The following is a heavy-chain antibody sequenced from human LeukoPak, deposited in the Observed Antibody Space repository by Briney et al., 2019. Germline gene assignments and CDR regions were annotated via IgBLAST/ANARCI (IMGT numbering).Heavy chain of an antibody. CDR2: ISTSSSYI. J-gene: IGHJ4*02. Sequence: GGTLRLSCAASGFIFSSHGMNWVRQAPGKGLEWVSSISTSSSYIYCADSVKGRFTISRDNAKNSLYLQMNSLRAEDTAAYYCARLNIGGVYPLFDYGGRGPLVTVSS. CDR1: GFIFSSHG. D-gene: IGHD3-16*02. CDR3: ARLNIGGVYPLFDY. V-gene: IGHV3-21*01.